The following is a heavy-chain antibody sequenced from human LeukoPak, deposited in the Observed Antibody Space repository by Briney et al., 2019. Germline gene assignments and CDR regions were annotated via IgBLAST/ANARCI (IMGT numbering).Heavy chain of an antibody. CDR1: GYTFTGYY. V-gene: IGHV1-18*04. J-gene: IGHJ6*02. Sequence: ASVKVSCKASGYTFTGYYMHWVRQAPGQGLEWMGWISAYNGNTNYAQKLQGRVTMTTDTSTSTAYMELRSLRSDATAVYYCARDLRDSGSYYYYYYGMDVWGQGTTVTVSS. CDR2: ISAYNGNT. D-gene: IGHD1-26*01. CDR3: ARDLRDSGSYYYYYYGMDV.